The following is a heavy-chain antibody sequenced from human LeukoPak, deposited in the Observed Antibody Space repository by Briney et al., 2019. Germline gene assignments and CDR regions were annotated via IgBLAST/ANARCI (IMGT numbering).Heavy chain of an antibody. CDR2: INPKTGVT. J-gene: IGHJ1*01. CDR1: GYTFTGYH. CDR3: ARGQIVVVTTHPSLGHFHQ. Sequence: GASVKVSCKASGYTFTGYHMHWVRQAPGQGLEWMGRINPKTGVTDYAQNFQGRVTMTRDTSLSTAYMELTSLRSDDTAVYYCARGQIVVVTTHPSLGHFHQWGQGTLVTVSS. D-gene: IGHD2-21*02. V-gene: IGHV1-2*02.